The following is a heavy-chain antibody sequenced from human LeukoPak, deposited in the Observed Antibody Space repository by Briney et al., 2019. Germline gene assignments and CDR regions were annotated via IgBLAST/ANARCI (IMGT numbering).Heavy chain of an antibody. CDR1: GDSVSSNSAA. CDR2: TYYRSKWYN. V-gene: IGHV6-1*01. D-gene: IGHD6-6*01. Sequence: SQTLSLTCAISGDSVSSNSAAWNWIRQSPSRGLEWLGRTYYRSKWYNDYAVFVKSRITINPDTSKNQFSLQLNSVTPEDTAVYYCAREGAGEQLGYYYGMDVWGQGTTVTVSS. CDR3: AREGAGEQLGYYYGMDV. J-gene: IGHJ6*02.